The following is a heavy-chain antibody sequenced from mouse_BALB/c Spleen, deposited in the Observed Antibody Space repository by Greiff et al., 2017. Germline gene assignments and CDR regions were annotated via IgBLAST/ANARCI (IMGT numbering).Heavy chain of an antibody. CDR1: GFTFSSFG. J-gene: IGHJ3*01. CDR3: ARADRLGTWFAD. V-gene: IGHV5-17*02. D-gene: IGHD2-13*01. Sequence: VQLKESGGGLVQPGGSRKLSCAASGFTFSSFGMHWVRQAPEKGLEWVAYISSGSSTIYYADTVKGRFTISRDNPKNTLFLQMTSLRSEDTAMYYCARADRLGTWFADWGQGTLVTVSA. CDR2: ISSGSSTI.